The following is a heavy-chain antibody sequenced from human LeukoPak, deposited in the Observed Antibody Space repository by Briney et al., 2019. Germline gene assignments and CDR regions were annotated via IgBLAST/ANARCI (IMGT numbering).Heavy chain of an antibody. CDR2: INTNTGNP. CDR1: GYTFTSYA. V-gene: IGHV7-4-1*02. Sequence: ASVKVSCKASGYTFTSYAMNWVRQAPGQGLEWMGWINTNTGNPTYAQGFTGRFVFSLDTSVSTAYLRISSLKAEDTAVYYCARDSGDYYYYYYGMDVWGQGTTVTVSS. D-gene: IGHD6-25*01. J-gene: IGHJ6*02. CDR3: ARDSGDYYYYYYGMDV.